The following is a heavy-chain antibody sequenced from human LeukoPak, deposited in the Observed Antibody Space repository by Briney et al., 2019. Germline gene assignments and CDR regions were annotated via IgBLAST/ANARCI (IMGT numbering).Heavy chain of an antibody. D-gene: IGHD2-15*01. CDR1: GFTFSDHR. Sequence: PGGSLRLSCAVSGFTFSDHRMDWVRQVPGKGLQWVGRSTDKLYSYTTEYAASVKGRFTISRADSENSLYPQMNSLKTEDTAVYYCVRAGGTRGYDIWGQGTMVTVSS. J-gene: IGHJ3*02. V-gene: IGHV3-72*01. CDR3: VRAGGTRGYDI. CDR2: STDKLYSYTT.